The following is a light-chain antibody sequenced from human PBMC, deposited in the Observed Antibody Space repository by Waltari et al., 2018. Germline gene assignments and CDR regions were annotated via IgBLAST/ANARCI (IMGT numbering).Light chain of an antibody. CDR3: QQSFSRPRT. V-gene: IGKV1-39*01. J-gene: IGKJ1*01. Sequence: DILMTQSPSSLSASLGDRVTITCRASQNIRSYLNWYQHKPGIAPKLLIFAASSLQSGVPSKFSGSGSGTDFTLTISSLEPEDFATYYCQQSFSRPRTFGQGTKVEI. CDR1: QNIRSY. CDR2: AAS.